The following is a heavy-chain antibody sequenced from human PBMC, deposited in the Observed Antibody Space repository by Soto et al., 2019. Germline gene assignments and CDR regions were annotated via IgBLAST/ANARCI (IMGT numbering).Heavy chain of an antibody. CDR1: GFTFSSYS. CDR2: ISSSSSTI. Sequence: GGPLRLSCAASGFTFSSYSMNWVRQAPGKGLEWVSYISSSSSTIYYADSVKGRFTISRDNAKNSLYLQMNSLRDEDTAVYYCARVRLGNWNYKDYWGQGTLVTVSS. D-gene: IGHD1-7*01. V-gene: IGHV3-48*02. J-gene: IGHJ4*02. CDR3: ARVRLGNWNYKDY.